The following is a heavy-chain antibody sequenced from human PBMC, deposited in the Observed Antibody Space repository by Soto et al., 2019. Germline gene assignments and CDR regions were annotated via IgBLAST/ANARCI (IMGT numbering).Heavy chain of an antibody. CDR3: ARLRGWELPYYFDY. J-gene: IGHJ4*02. V-gene: IGHV4-39*01. Sequence: QLQLQESGPGLVKPSETLSLTCTVSGGSISSSSYYWGWIRQPPGKGLEWIGSIYYSGSTYYNPSLKSRVTISVDTSKNQSSLKLSSVTAADTAVYYCARLRGWELPYYFDYWGQGTLVTVSS. D-gene: IGHD1-26*01. CDR2: IYYSGST. CDR1: GGSISSSSYY.